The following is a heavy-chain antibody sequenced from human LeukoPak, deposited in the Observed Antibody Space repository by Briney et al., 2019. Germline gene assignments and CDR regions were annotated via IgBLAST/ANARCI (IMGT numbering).Heavy chain of an antibody. CDR3: AKVLYSSSWYGAFDI. CDR1: GFTLSSYG. J-gene: IGHJ3*02. D-gene: IGHD6-13*01. CDR2: ISYDGSNK. V-gene: IGHV3-30*18. Sequence: GGSLRLSCAASGFTLSSYGMHWVRQAPGKGLEWVAIISYDGSNKYYADSVKGRFTISRDNSKNTLYLQLNSVGADDTAVYYCAKVLYSSSWYGAFDIWGQGTMVTVSS.